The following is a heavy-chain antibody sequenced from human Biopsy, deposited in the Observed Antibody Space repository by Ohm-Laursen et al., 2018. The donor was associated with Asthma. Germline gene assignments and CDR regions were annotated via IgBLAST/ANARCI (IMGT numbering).Heavy chain of an antibody. CDR1: GFSFSDYY. J-gene: IGHJ6*02. Sequence: SLRLSCAASGFSFSDYYMTWMRQAPGKGLEWASSISSSGSTTYPAESVKGRFTISSDNAQKSLFLQMGSLRAEDTAIYYCARVFESSEWGPFYHFGLDVWGQGTTVAVSS. CDR3: ARVFESSEWGPFYHFGLDV. CDR2: ISSSGSTT. D-gene: IGHD6-25*01. V-gene: IGHV3-11*01.